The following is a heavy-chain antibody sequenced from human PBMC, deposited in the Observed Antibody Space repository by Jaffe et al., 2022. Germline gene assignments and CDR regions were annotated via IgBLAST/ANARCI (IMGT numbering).Heavy chain of an antibody. CDR1: GFTFSSYA. CDR3: AKDKGFGVLTPIDY. D-gene: IGHD3-3*01. V-gene: IGHV3-23*01. Sequence: EVQLLESGGGLVQPGGSLRLSCVASGFTFSSYAMSWVRQAPGKGLEWVSSISGSGGVTYYADSVKGRFTNSRDNSKNTVYLQMNSLRAEDTALYYCAKDKGFGVLTPIDYWGQGTLVTVSS. J-gene: IGHJ4*02. CDR2: ISGSGGVT.